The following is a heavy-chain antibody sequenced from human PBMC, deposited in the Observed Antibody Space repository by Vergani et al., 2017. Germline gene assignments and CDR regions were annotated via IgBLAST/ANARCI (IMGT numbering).Heavy chain of an antibody. D-gene: IGHD3-3*01. CDR2: IRFDGSNQ. CDR3: AKHFRGWSIDY. Sequence: QVQLVESGGGVVQRGGSLRLSCATSGFTLSNYDMQWIRQGPGKGLEFVAFIRFDGSNQYYADSVKGRFTLSRDFSKNTLYLQMNSLRTDDTATYYCAKHFRGWSIDYWGQGTQVIVSS. V-gene: IGHV3-30*02. CDR1: GFTLSNYD. J-gene: IGHJ4*02.